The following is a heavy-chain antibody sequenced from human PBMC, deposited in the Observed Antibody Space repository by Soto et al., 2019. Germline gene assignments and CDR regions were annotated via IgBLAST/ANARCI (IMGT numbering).Heavy chain of an antibody. CDR3: ARVFGESTTAPSSNYYYYGMDV. V-gene: IGHV4-31*03. CDR2: IYYSGST. Sequence: QVQLQESGPGLVKPSQTLSLTCTVSGGSISSGGYYWSWIRQHPGKGLEWIGYIYYSGSTYYNPSLKSRVTISVDAAKNQFSLKLSSVTAADTAVYYCARVFGESTTAPSSNYYYYGMDVWGQGTTVTVSS. CDR1: GGSISSGGYY. D-gene: IGHD3-10*02. J-gene: IGHJ6*02.